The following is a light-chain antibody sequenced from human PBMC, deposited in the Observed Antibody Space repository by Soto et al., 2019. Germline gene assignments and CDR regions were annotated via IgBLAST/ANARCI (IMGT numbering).Light chain of an antibody. Sequence: QSVLTRPASVSGSPGQSITISCTGTSNDVGGYNFVSWYQQHPDKAPRLMIYEVTNRPSGVSDRFSGSKSGNTASLTISGLQAEDEADYYCTSFTSIHTYVFGTGTKVTVL. J-gene: IGLJ1*01. CDR3: TSFTSIHTYV. CDR2: EVT. V-gene: IGLV2-14*01. CDR1: SNDVGGYNF.